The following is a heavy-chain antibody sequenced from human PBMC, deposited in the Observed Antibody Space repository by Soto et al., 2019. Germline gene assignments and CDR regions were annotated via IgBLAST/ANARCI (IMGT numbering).Heavy chain of an antibody. CDR2: ISYHGVNK. V-gene: IGHV3-30*18. CDR1: RFSFSSYG. Sequence: QVQLVESGGGVVYPGRSLRLSCTASRFSFSSYGVHWVRQAPGKGLEWVAVISYHGVNKYYADSVNGRFTISRDNSKNMVFLQMNSLTVEDTAVYYCGKYSDYGDHRDWFDPWGQGTLVTVSS. J-gene: IGHJ5*02. D-gene: IGHD4-17*01. CDR3: GKYSDYGDHRDWFDP.